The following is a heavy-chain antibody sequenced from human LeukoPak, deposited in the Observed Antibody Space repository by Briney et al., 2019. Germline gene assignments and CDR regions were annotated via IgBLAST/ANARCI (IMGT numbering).Heavy chain of an antibody. CDR3: ARAAGTEWLSIFDY. V-gene: IGHV4-59*01. D-gene: IGHD6-19*01. CDR1: GGSISSYY. CDR2: IYYSGST. J-gene: IGHJ4*02. Sequence: PSETLSLTCTVSGGSISSYYWSWIRQPPGKGLEWIGYIYYSGSTNYNPSLKSRVTISVDTSKNHLSLKLSSVTAADTAVYYCARAAGTEWLSIFDYWGQGTLVTVSS.